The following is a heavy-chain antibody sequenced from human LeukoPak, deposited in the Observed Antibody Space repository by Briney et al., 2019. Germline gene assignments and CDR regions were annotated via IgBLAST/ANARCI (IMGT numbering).Heavy chain of an antibody. CDR1: GYTFTGYY. Sequence: ASVKVSCKASGYTFTGYYMHWVRQAPGQGPEWMGWINPNSGGTNYAQKFQGRVTMTRDTSISTAYMELSRLRSDDTAVYYCARVDGDYDGNYYYYYGMDVWGQGTTVTVSS. V-gene: IGHV1-2*02. D-gene: IGHD4-23*01. CDR2: INPNSGGT. J-gene: IGHJ6*02. CDR3: ARVDGDYDGNYYYYYGMDV.